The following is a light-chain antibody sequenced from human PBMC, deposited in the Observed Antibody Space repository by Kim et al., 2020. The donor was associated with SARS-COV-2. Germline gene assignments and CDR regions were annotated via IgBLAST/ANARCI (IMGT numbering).Light chain of an antibody. V-gene: IGKV2-30*01. CDR2: KVS. CDR1: QSLVYSDGNTY. J-gene: IGKJ1*01. Sequence: DVVMTQSPLSLPVTLGQPASISCRSSQSLVYSDGNTYLNWFQQRPGQSPRRLIYKVSNRDSGVPDRFGGSGSGTDFTLKISRVEAEDVGVYYCMQGTRWPWTFGQGTKVDIK. CDR3: MQGTRWPWT.